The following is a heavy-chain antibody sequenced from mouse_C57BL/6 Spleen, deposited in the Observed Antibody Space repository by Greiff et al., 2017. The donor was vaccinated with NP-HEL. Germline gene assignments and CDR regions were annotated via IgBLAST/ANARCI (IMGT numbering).Heavy chain of an antibody. D-gene: IGHD1-1*01. CDR1: GYTFTDYY. Sequence: QVQLQQSGAELVRPGASVKLSCKASGYTFTDYYINWVKQRPGQGLEWIARIYPGSGNTYYNEKFKGKATLTAEKSSSTAYMQLSSLTSEDSAVYFCASGGGSSYVAMDYWGQGTSVTVSS. V-gene: IGHV1-76*01. CDR3: ASGGGSSYVAMDY. J-gene: IGHJ4*01. CDR2: IYPGSGNT.